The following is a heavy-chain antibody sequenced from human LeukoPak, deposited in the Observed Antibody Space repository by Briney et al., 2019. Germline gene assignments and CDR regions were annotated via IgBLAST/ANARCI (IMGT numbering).Heavy chain of an antibody. J-gene: IGHJ4*02. V-gene: IGHV4-4*07. CDR2: IYSSGST. Sequence: PSETLSLTCTVSGGSISTHYYSWIRQPAGKGLEWIGLIYSSGSTNYNPSLKSRPTMSIDTSKNQFSLKLNSVTVADTAVYYCARGVLDTVGWYHLDSWGQGTLVTVSS. D-gene: IGHD6-19*01. CDR3: ARGVLDTVGWYHLDS. CDR1: GGSISTHY.